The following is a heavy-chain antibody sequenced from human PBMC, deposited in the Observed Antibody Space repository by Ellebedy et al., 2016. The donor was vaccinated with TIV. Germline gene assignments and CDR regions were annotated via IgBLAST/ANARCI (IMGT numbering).Heavy chain of an antibody. J-gene: IGHJ5*02. CDR3: ARRGSYGDYAVQINSWFDP. CDR1: GFSFRSYW. CDR2: IYQDGGVQ. Sequence: PGGSLRLSCAASGFSFRSYWMSWVRQAPGKGLEWVANIYQDGGVQYYVDSVKGRFTISRDNADNSLFLQMNSLRGEDTAVYYCARRGSYGDYAVQINSWFDPWGQGTLVTVSS. D-gene: IGHD4-17*01. V-gene: IGHV3-7*01.